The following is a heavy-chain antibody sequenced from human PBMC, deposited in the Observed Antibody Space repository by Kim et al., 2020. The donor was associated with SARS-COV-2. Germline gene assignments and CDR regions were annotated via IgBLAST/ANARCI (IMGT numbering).Heavy chain of an antibody. CDR1: GYSFTSYW. V-gene: IGHV5-51*01. D-gene: IGHD6-13*01. CDR3: ARYDSSSWYYYYGMDV. CDR2: IYPGDSDT. Sequence: GESLKISCKGSGYSFTSYWIGWVRQMPGKGLEWMGIIYPGDSDTRYSPSFQGQVTISADKSISTAYLQWSSLKASDTAMYYCARYDSSSWYYYYGMDVWGQGTTVTVSS. J-gene: IGHJ6*02.